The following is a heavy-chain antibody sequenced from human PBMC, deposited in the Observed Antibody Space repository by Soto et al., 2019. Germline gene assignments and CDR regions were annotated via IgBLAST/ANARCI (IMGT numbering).Heavy chain of an antibody. CDR1: GFTFSSYG. CDR3: ARDRDEDYIWGSYLYFDY. CDR2: IWYDGSNK. Sequence: TGGSVRLSCAASGFTFSSYGMHWVRQAPGKGLEWVAVIWYDGSNKYYADSVKGRFTISRDNSKNTLYLQMNSLRAEDTAVYYCARDRDEDYIWGSYLYFDYWGQGTLVTVSS. D-gene: IGHD3-16*02. J-gene: IGHJ4*02. V-gene: IGHV3-33*01.